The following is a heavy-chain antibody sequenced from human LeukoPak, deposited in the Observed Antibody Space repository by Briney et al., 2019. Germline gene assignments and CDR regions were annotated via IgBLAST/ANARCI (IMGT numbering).Heavy chain of an antibody. J-gene: IGHJ6*03. Sequence: GGSLRLSCAASGFTFSSYGMTWVRQAPGKELEWVSSISSSSSYLYYADSVKGRFTISRANAKNSLYLEMNSLRAEDTAVYYCARGADYDILTGYMDVWGKGTTVTVSS. CDR2: ISSSSSYL. V-gene: IGHV3-21*01. D-gene: IGHD3-9*01. CDR3: ARGADYDILTGYMDV. CDR1: GFTFSSYG.